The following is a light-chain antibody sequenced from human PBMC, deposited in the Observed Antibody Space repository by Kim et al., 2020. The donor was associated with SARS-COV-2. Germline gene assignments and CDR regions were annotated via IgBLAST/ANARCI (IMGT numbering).Light chain of an antibody. V-gene: IGLV3-1*01. CDR1: KLGDKY. CDR2: QDN. CDR3: QAWDSRSYVV. Sequence: YELTQPPSVSVSPGQTASITCSGDKLGDKYAYWYQQKPGQSPVVVIYQDNKRPSGIPERFSGSNSGNTATLTISGTQAMDEADYYCQAWDSRSYVVFGGGTQLTFL. J-gene: IGLJ2*01.